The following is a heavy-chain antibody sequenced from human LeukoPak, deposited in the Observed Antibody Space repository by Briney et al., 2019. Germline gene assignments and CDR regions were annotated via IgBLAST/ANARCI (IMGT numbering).Heavy chain of an antibody. CDR1: GFTFSTHG. Sequence: PGGSLRLSCAASGFTFSTHGMNWVRQAPGKGLEWVSFIDTTTSYKYYADSVKGPFTISRDNAKNSLYLQMNSLRADDTAFYYCARGRSITILRGVAISDGFDIWGQGTMVTVSS. D-gene: IGHD3-10*01. CDR3: ARGRSITILRGVAISDGFDI. V-gene: IGHV3-21*01. CDR2: IDTTTSYK. J-gene: IGHJ3*02.